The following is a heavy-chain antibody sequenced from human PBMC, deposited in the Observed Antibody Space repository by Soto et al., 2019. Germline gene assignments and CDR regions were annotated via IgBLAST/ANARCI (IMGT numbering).Heavy chain of an antibody. CDR1: GGSISSGGYY. D-gene: IGHD3-10*01. V-gene: IGHV4-31*03. CDR3: ARDQSITMVRGVIRHQFDY. CDR2: IYYSGST. Sequence: QVQLQESGPGLVKPSQTLSLTCTVSGGSISSGGYYWSWIRQHPGKGLEWIGYIYYSGSTYYNPSLKSRVTISVDTSKNQFSLKLSSVTAADTAVYYCARDQSITMVRGVIRHQFDYWGQGTLVTVSS. J-gene: IGHJ4*02.